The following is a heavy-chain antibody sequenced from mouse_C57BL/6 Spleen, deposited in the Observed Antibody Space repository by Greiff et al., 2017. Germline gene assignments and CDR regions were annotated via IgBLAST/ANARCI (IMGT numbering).Heavy chain of an antibody. CDR1: GYSFTGYF. Sequence: VQLQQSGPELVKPGASVTISCKASGYSFTGYFMSWVKQSHGKSLEWIGRINPYNGDTFYNQKFTGKATLTVDKSSSTAHMELLSLTSEDFAVXYCARDYSNPYWYCDVWGTGTTVTVSS. CDR2: INPYNGDT. J-gene: IGHJ1*03. D-gene: IGHD2-5*01. V-gene: IGHV1-37*01. CDR3: ARDYSNPYWYCDV.